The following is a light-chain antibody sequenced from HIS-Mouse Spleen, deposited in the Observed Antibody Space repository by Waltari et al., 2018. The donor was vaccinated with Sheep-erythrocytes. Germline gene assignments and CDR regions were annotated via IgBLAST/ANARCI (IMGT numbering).Light chain of an antibody. CDR1: SSDVGGYNY. Sequence: QSALTQPPSASGSPGQSVTISCTGTSSDVGGYNYVPWYQQHPGKAPKLMIYEVSKRPPGVPGRFSRSKSGTTASLAVSGLQAEDEADYYCSSYAGSNNWVFGGGTKLTVL. J-gene: IGLJ3*02. V-gene: IGLV2-8*01. CDR3: SSYAGSNNWV. CDR2: EVS.